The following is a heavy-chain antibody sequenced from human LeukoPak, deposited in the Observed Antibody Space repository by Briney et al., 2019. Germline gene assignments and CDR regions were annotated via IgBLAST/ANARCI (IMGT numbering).Heavy chain of an antibody. CDR1: GFTLRAQY. V-gene: IGHV3-11*05. CDR3: TREGVRGSQALDAFDI. D-gene: IGHD3-10*01. Sequence: PGRCLSLSCAVSGFTLRAQYVSWIRQAPRRGREWVSCISSSGSNTDYADSVKGRFTISRDNAKNSLYLQMNSLRAEDTAVYFCTREGVRGSQALDAFDIWGQGTMVTVSS. CDR2: ISSSGSNT. J-gene: IGHJ3*02.